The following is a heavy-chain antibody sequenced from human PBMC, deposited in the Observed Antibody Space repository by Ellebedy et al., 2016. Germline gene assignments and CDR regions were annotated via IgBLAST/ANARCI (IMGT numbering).Heavy chain of an antibody. Sequence: GGSLRLXCTASGLNFNTFFMNWVRQAPGKGLEWVSYISSSSSTIYYADSVKGRFTISRDNAKNSLYLQMNSLRDEDTAVYYCAREWSSLTMIVKGDYWGQGTLVTVSS. J-gene: IGHJ4*02. V-gene: IGHV3-48*02. D-gene: IGHD3-22*01. CDR1: GLNFNTFF. CDR3: AREWSSLTMIVKGDY. CDR2: ISSSSSTI.